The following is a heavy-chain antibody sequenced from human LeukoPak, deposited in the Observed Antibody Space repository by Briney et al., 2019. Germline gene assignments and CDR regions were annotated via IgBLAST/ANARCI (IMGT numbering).Heavy chain of an antibody. J-gene: IGHJ3*02. D-gene: IGHD3-9*01. Sequence: GGSLRLSCAASGFTFSSYGMHWVRQASGKGLEWVAVISYDGSNKYYADSVKGRFTISRDNSKNTLYLQMNSLRAEDTAVYYCAKVLRYSNDAFDIWGQGTMVTVSS. CDR1: GFTFSSYG. V-gene: IGHV3-30*18. CDR3: AKVLRYSNDAFDI. CDR2: ISYDGSNK.